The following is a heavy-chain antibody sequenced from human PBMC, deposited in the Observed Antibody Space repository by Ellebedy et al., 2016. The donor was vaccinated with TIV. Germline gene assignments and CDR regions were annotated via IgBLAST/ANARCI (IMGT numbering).Heavy chain of an antibody. V-gene: IGHV4-59*08. J-gene: IGHJ5*02. CDR3: ARLFGVVPLHWFDP. CDR2: IYYSGST. D-gene: IGHD3-3*01. CDR1: GGPISSYY. Sequence: MPSETLSLTCTVSGGPISSYYWSWIRQPPGKGLEWIGYIYYSGSTNYNPSLKSRVTISVDTSKNQFSLKLSSVTAADTAVYYCARLFGVVPLHWFDPWGQGTLVTVPS.